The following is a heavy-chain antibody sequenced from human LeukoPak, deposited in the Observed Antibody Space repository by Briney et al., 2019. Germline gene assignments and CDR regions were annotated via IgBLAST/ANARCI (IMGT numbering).Heavy chain of an antibody. CDR2: ISTYNGNT. D-gene: IGHD3-10*01. CDR3: ARKSSNSGTYSY. V-gene: IGHV1-18*01. J-gene: IGHJ4*02. CDR1: GYTFTSHG. Sequence: ASVKVSCKASGYTFTSHGISWVRQAPGQGLEWMGWISTYNGNTNYAQKLQGRVSMTTDTSTSTAYMELSRLRSDDTAVYYCARKSSNSGTYSYWGQGTLVTVSS.